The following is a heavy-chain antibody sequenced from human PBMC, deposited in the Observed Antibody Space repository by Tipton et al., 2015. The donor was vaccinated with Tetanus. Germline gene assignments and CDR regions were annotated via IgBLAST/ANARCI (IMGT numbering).Heavy chain of an antibody. CDR1: GGSFSGYY. CDR3: ARGHGDATYFDY. V-gene: IGHV4-34*01. Sequence: LRLSCAVYGGSFSGYYWSWIRQPPGKGLEWIGEINHSGSTNYNPSLKSRVTISVDTSKNQFSLKLSSVTAADTAVYYCARGHGDATYFDYWGQGTLVTVSS. J-gene: IGHJ4*02. D-gene: IGHD7-27*01. CDR2: INHSGST.